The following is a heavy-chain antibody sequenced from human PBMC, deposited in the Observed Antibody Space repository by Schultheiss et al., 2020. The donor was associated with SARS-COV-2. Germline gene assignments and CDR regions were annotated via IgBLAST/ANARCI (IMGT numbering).Heavy chain of an antibody. CDR1: GFTVDSNF. V-gene: IGHV3-48*02. D-gene: IGHD2-2*02. Sequence: GGSLRLSCAVSGFTVDSNFVTWVRQAPGKGLEWVSYISSSSSTIYYADSVKGRFTISRDNAKNSLYLQMNSLRDEDTAVYYCARLGCSSTSCYTTDYWGQGTLVTVSS. CDR3: ARLGCSSTSCYTTDY. J-gene: IGHJ4*02. CDR2: ISSSSSTI.